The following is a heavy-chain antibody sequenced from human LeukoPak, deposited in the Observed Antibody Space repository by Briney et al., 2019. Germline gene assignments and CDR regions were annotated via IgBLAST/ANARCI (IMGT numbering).Heavy chain of an antibody. D-gene: IGHD4-23*01. J-gene: IGHJ4*02. V-gene: IGHV3-30*02. Sequence: GGSLRLSCAASGFIFSSKGMHWVRQAPGKGLEWVAFIRYDGSDKYYADSVKGRFTISRDNSKGSLYLQMDSLGAEDTAVYYCAKDLAYYGGNLDSWGQGILVTVSS. CDR1: GFIFSSKG. CDR2: IRYDGSDK. CDR3: AKDLAYYGGNLDS.